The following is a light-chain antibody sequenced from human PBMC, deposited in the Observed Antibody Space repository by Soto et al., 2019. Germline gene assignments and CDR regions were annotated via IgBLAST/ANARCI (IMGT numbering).Light chain of an antibody. V-gene: IGLV1-51*01. CDR3: ATWDTTLSVYV. J-gene: IGLJ1*01. Sequence: QSVLTQPPSVSAAPGQTVSISCSGSSSNIGNNFVSWYQHLPGTAPKLLILANDKRPSGIPDRFSGSKSDTSATLGIIALQPGDEADYYCATWDTTLSVYVFGTGTKLTVL. CDR2: AND. CDR1: SSNIGNNF.